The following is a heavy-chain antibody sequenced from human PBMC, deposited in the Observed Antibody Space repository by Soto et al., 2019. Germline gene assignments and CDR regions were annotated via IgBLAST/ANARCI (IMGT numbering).Heavy chain of an antibody. CDR3: STLVVPGDPLSY. V-gene: IGHV3-74*01. CDR2: INIDGSST. J-gene: IGHJ4*02. CDR1: GFTFSRYW. D-gene: IGHD2-2*01. Sequence: EVQLVESGGGLVQPGGSLRLSCGASGFTFSRYWMHWVRQAPGKGLVWVSRINIDGSSTSYADSVKGRFTVSRDNAKNTLYLQMHSLRAEDTAMYYCSTLVVPGDPLSYWGQGTLVTVSS.